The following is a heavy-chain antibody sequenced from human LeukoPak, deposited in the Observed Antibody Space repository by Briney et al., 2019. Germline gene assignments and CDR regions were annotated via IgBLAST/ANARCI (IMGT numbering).Heavy chain of an antibody. CDR3: ARDSSGWYRWFDP. CDR1: SGSITNYY. V-gene: IGHV4-59*01. CDR2: IYYSGST. D-gene: IGHD6-19*01. J-gene: IGHJ5*02. Sequence: SETLSLTCTVSSGSITNYYWSWIRQPPGKGLEWIGFIYYSGSTNYNPSLKSRVTISVDTSKNQFSLKLSSVTAADTAVYYCARDSSGWYRWFDPWGQGTLVTVSS.